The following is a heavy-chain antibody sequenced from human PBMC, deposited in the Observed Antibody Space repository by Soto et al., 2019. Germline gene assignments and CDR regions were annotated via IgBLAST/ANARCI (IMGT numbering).Heavy chain of an antibody. CDR3: SRPMTTVSTSLAY. CDR2: INHSGST. Sequence: QVRLQQWGAGLLKPSETLSLTCAVYGGSFSDYYWSWIRQSPGKGLEWIGEINHSGSTNYNPSLKGRVTISVDTSKNQFSLRLNSLNAADTAVYYCSRPMTTVSTSLAYWSQGTRVTVSS. CDR1: GGSFSDYY. D-gene: IGHD4-17*01. J-gene: IGHJ4*02. V-gene: IGHV4-34*01.